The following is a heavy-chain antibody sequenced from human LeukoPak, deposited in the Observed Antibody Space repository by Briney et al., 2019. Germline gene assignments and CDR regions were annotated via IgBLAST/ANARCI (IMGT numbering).Heavy chain of an antibody. CDR3: ARFLPVDFWSSVWFVP. D-gene: IGHD3-3*01. CDR2: ISAYNGNT. Sequence: ASVKVSCKASGYTFTSYGISWVRQAPGQGLEWMGWISAYNGNTNYAQKLQGRVTMTTDTSTCTAYMELRSLRSDDTAVYYCARFLPVDFWSSVWFVPWGQGTLVTVSS. V-gene: IGHV1-18*01. J-gene: IGHJ5*02. CDR1: GYTFTSYG.